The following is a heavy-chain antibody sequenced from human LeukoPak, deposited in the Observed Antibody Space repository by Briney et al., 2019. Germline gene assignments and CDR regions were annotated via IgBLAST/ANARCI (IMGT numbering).Heavy chain of an antibody. V-gene: IGHV1-18*01. Sequence: ASVKVSCKASGYTFIRHDITWVRQAPGQALEWMGWISAYNGNTNYAENLQGRVTMTTDTSTSTAYIELRSLRSDDTAVYYCARVGDLNAFDIWGQGTMVTVSS. CDR1: GYTFIRHD. J-gene: IGHJ3*02. CDR3: ARVGDLNAFDI. D-gene: IGHD2-21*02. CDR2: ISAYNGNT.